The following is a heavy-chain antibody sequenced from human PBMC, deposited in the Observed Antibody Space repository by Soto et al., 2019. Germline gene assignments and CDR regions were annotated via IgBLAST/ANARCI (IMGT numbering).Heavy chain of an antibody. CDR1: GYTFTSYD. CDR2: MSPKTANT. J-gene: IGHJ5*01. Sequence: ASVKVSCKASGYTFTSYDINLVRQTAGQGLEWMGWMSPKTANTGYAQKFQGRVTMTRSTSISTAYMELSSLTSEDTAVYYCTGGPPNWGFDSWGQGTPVTVSS. V-gene: IGHV1-8*01. D-gene: IGHD7-27*01. CDR3: TGGPPNWGFDS.